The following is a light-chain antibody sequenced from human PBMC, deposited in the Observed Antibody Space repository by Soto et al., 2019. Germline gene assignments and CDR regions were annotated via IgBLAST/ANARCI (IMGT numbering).Light chain of an antibody. CDR3: QKYNSAPLT. CDR2: AAY. CDR1: QGISNY. V-gene: IGKV1-27*01. J-gene: IGKJ5*01. Sequence: DIQMTQSPSSLSASVGDRVTITCRASQGISNYLAWYQQKPGTVPDLLIYAAYTLQSGVQSRFSGSGSGTDFTLTISSLQPEDVATYYCQKYNSAPLTFGQGTRLEIK.